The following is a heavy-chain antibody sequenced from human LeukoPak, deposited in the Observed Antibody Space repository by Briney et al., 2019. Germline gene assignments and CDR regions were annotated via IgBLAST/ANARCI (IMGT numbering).Heavy chain of an antibody. J-gene: IGHJ6*03. Sequence: SGGSLRLSCAASGFTFSSYGMHWVRQAPCKGLEWVAFIRYDGSNKYYADSVKGRFTISRDNAKNSLYLQINSLRAEDTAVYYCARDPYSGGYGDYYYYYMDVWGKGTTVTISS. CDR2: IRYDGSNK. CDR1: GFTFSSYG. CDR3: ARDPYSGGYGDYYYYYMDV. V-gene: IGHV3-30*02. D-gene: IGHD1-26*01.